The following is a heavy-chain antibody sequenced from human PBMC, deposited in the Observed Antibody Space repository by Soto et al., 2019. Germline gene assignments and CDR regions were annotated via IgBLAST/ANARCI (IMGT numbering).Heavy chain of an antibody. CDR1: GFTFSSYW. CDR3: ARRGAVAGLHY. Sequence: EVQLVESGGGLVQPGGSLRVSCAASGFTFSSYWMHWVRQAPGKGLVWVSRINSDGSSTSYADSVKGRFTISRDKAKNTQYFQMKRLRPEDTDIYNCARRGAVAGLHYWGQGTLVTVSS. V-gene: IGHV3-74*01. J-gene: IGHJ4*02. D-gene: IGHD6-19*01. CDR2: INSDGSST.